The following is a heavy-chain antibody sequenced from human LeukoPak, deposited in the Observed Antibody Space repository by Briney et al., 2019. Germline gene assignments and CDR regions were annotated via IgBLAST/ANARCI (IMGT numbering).Heavy chain of an antibody. Sequence: GGSLRLSCAASGFTFSNYAINWVRQAPGKWLEWVSVITSGGSTYYADSVKGRFTISRDNSKNTLYLQMNSLRAEDTAVYYCAKRLPVVGDRNRAFDYWGQGTLATVSS. J-gene: IGHJ4*02. D-gene: IGHD2-21*02. V-gene: IGHV3-23*01. CDR1: GFTFSNYA. CDR2: ITSGGST. CDR3: AKRLPVVGDRNRAFDY.